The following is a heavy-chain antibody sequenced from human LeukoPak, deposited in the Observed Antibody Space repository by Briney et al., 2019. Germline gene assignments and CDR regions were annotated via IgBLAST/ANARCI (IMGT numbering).Heavy chain of an antibody. D-gene: IGHD6-13*01. CDR2: IYYSGST. Sequence: SETLSLTCTVSGGSISSSSYYWGWIRQPPGKGLEWIGNIYYSGSTYYNPSLKSRVTISVDTSKNQFSLKLSSVTAADTAVYYCARDIAAAGHYFDYWGQGTLVTVSS. V-gene: IGHV4-39*07. J-gene: IGHJ4*02. CDR3: ARDIAAAGHYFDY. CDR1: GGSISSSSYY.